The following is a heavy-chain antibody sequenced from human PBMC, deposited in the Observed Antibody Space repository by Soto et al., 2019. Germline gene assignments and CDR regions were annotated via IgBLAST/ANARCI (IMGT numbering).Heavy chain of an antibody. Sequence: SSETLSLTCTVSGGSISSYYWSWIRQPPGKGLEWIGYIYYSGSTNYNPSLQSRVTISADTSKNQVSLKVNSVTAADTAVYYCARDHPHSYGVYYFDYWGQGTPVTVSS. J-gene: IGHJ4*02. D-gene: IGHD5-18*01. V-gene: IGHV4-59*01. CDR3: ARDHPHSYGVYYFDY. CDR2: IYYSGST. CDR1: GGSISSYY.